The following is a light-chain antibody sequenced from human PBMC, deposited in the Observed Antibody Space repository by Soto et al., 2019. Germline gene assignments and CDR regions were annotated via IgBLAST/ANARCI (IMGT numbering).Light chain of an antibody. V-gene: IGLV2-14*01. CDR2: EVS. J-gene: IGLJ1*01. CDR3: SSSTSSSTYV. CDR1: SSDVGGYNY. Sequence: QSVLTQPASVSGSPGQSITMSCTGTSSDVGGYNYVSWYQQYPGKAPKLMIYEVSNRPSGVSNRFSGSKSGNTASLTISGLQAEDEADYYCSSSTSSSTYVFGTGTKVTVL.